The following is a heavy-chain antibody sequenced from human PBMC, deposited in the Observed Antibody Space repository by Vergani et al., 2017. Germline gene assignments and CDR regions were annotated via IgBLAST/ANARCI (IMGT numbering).Heavy chain of an antibody. CDR3: AKYLRDSTDGLPDS. Sequence: VQLLESGGGLVQPVGSLRLSCAASGFTFSNFGMHWIRQAPGKGLEWLAYIGKDGINTRYRDAVKGRFTVSRDNSKDILYLQMDSLRSEDTALYYCAKYLRDSTDGLPDSWGPGTLVIVSS. CDR1: GFTFSNFG. D-gene: IGHD2-21*02. V-gene: IGHV3-30*02. J-gene: IGHJ4*02. CDR2: IGKDGINT.